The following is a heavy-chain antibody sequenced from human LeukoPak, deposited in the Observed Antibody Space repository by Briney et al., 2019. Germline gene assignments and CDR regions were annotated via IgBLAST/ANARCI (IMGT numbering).Heavy chain of an antibody. V-gene: IGHV4-4*07. CDR2: IYSSGST. CDR1: GGSISNYF. J-gene: IGHJ6*03. CDR3: AREVPASPPNYYYYMDV. Sequence: TSETLSLTCTVSGGSISNYFCSWIRQPAGKGLEWIGRIYSSGSTDHKPSPKSRVTISVDKSKNQFSLKLSSVTAADTAVYYCAREVPASPPNYYYYMDVWGKGTTVTVSS. D-gene: IGHD2-2*01.